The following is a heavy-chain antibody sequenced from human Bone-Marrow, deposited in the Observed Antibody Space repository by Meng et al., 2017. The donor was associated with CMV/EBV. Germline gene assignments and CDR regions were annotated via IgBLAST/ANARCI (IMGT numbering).Heavy chain of an antibody. CDR3: ARHPRYCSSTSCYGGFDL. CDR1: GFTFSSYG. J-gene: IGHJ2*01. CDR2: IRYDGSNK. V-gene: IGHV3-30*02. Sequence: GGSLRLSCAASGFTFSSYGMHWVRQAPGKGLEWVAFIRYDGSNKYYADSVKGRFTISRDNSKNTLYLQMNSLRAEDTAVYYCARHPRYCSSTSCYGGFDLWGRGTLVAVSS. D-gene: IGHD2-2*01.